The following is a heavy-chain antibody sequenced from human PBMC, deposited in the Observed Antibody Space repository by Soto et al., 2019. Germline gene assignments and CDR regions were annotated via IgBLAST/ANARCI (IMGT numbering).Heavy chain of an antibody. CDR2: IYYSGST. J-gene: IGHJ4*02. CDR1: GGSISSYY. CDR3: ARVSYIAAAGTFDY. V-gene: IGHV4-59*01. Sequence: PSETLPLTCTVSGGSISSYYWSWIRQPPGKGLEWIGYIYYSGSTNYNPSLKSRVTISVDTSKNQFSLKLSSVTAADTAVYYCARVSYIAAAGTFDYWGQGTLVTVSS. D-gene: IGHD6-13*01.